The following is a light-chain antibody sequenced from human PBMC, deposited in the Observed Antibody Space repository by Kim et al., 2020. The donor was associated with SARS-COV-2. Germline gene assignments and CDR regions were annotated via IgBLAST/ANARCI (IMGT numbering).Light chain of an antibody. CDR3: HQYYSSPPS. CDR2: WAS. J-gene: IGKJ2*03. CDR1: QTILYNANNKNY. Sequence: RATLNCKAGQTILYNANNKNYLAWYQQKPGQPPKVLIYWASTRESGVPDRFSGSGSGTDFTLTISSLQAEDVAVYYCHQYYSSPPSFGQGTKLEIK. V-gene: IGKV4-1*01.